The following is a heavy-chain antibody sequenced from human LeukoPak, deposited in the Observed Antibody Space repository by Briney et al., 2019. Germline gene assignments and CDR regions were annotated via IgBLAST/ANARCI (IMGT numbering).Heavy chain of an antibody. J-gene: IGHJ4*02. D-gene: IGHD3-22*01. CDR3: AKRDYYDSSGYSPLFDN. Sequence: PGGSLRLSCAASGFSFSNYAMSWVRQAPGKGLEWVSGLSGNGERTHYADSVKGRFTISRDNSKNTLYLQKNSLRAEDTALYFCAKRDYYDSSGYSPLFDNWGQGILVTVSS. CDR1: GFSFSNYA. V-gene: IGHV3-23*01. CDR2: LSGNGERT.